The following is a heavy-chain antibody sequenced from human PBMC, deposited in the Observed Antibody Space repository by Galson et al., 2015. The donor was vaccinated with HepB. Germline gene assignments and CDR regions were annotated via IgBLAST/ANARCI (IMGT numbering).Heavy chain of an antibody. V-gene: IGHV5-51*01. J-gene: IGHJ6*02. D-gene: IGHD2-15*01. Sequence: QSGAEVKKPGESLKISCKGSGYSFTSYWIGWVRQMPGKGLEWMGIIHPGDSRTRYSPSFQGQVTIPAGKSINTVYLQWPSLRASDTAMYYCGRRSNNYYAMDVWGQGTTVTVSS. CDR2: IHPGDSRT. CDR3: GRRSNNYYAMDV. CDR1: GYSFTSYW.